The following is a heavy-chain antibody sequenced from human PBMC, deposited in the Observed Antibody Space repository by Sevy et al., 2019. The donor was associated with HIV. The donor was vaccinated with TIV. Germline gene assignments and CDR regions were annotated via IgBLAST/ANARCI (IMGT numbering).Heavy chain of an antibody. CDR3: ARDGVSSGWYRGYYFDY. J-gene: IGHJ4*02. D-gene: IGHD6-19*01. CDR2: ISYDGTNE. Sequence: GGSLRLSCAASRFTFNTYAMHWVRQAPGKGLDWVAFISYDGTNEYYADSVKGRFTNSRDNSKNTLYLQMNSLRAEDTAVYYCARDGVSSGWYRGYYFDYWGQGTLVTVSS. V-gene: IGHV3-30*04. CDR1: RFTFNTYA.